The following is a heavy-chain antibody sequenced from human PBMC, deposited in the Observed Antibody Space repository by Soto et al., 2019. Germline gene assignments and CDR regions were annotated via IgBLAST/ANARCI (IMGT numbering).Heavy chain of an antibody. J-gene: IGHJ6*01. CDR2: IYYSGST. V-gene: IGHV4-30-4*01. CDR3: ARGDDYVIYGMDV. D-gene: IGHD3-16*01. CDR1: GGSISSGDYY. Sequence: SETLSLTCTVSGGSISSGDYYWSWIRQPPGKGLEWIGYIYYSGSTYYNPSLKSRVTISVDTSKNQFSLKLSSVTAADTAVYYCARGDDYVIYGMDVWVEGPRSPLL.